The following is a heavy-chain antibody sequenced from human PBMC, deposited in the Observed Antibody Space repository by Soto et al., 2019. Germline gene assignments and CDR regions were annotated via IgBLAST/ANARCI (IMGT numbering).Heavy chain of an antibody. D-gene: IGHD3-22*01. CDR1: GASINTYY. CDR2: FYYSGST. J-gene: IGHJ4*02. V-gene: IGHV4-59*08. CDR3: ARTSVGSGYYYGYFDS. Sequence: QVQLQESGPGLVKPSETLSLTCTVSGASINTYYWSWIRQPPGKGLEWIGYFYYSGSTNYNPSLKSRITISVDTSTNQVSLKLSSVTAADTAVYYCARTSVGSGYYYGYFDSWGQGTLVTISS.